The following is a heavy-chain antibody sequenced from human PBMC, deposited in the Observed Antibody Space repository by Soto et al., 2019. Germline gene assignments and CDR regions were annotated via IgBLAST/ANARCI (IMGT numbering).Heavy chain of an antibody. V-gene: IGHV4-39*01. J-gene: IGHJ4*02. CDR1: GESIRSSSYY. CDR3: VRQRTTVFTLFYFDY. CDR2: IYHSGRT. Sequence: SERLSLTCIVSGESIRSSSYYGCWIRLPQGKGLEWIGSIYHSGRTYYNPSLKSRVSISIDTSKNQFSLKLSSVTDADTDLYYCVRQRTTVFTLFYFDYWGQG. D-gene: IGHD4-17*01.